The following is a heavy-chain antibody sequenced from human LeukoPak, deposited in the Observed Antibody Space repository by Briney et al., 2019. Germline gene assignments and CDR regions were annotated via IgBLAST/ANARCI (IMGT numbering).Heavy chain of an antibody. J-gene: IGHJ4*02. CDR2: IYYSGST. CDR1: GGSISSYY. CDR3: ARGSGDYGDLDY. V-gene: IGHV4-59*01. Sequence: SETLSLTCTVSGGSISSYYWSWIRRPPGKGLEWIGYIYYSGSTNYNPSLKSRVTISVDTSKNQFSLKLSSVTAADTAVYYCARGSGDYGDLDYWGQGTLVTVYS. D-gene: IGHD4-17*01.